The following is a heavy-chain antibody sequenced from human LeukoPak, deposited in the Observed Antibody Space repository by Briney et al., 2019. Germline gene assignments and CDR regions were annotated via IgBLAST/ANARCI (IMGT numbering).Heavy chain of an antibody. V-gene: IGHV3-23*01. D-gene: IGHD3-22*01. J-gene: IGHJ4*02. CDR1: GFTFSSYA. CDR3: LTVVVITGIYY. Sequence: GGALRLSCAASGFTFSSYAMSWVRQAPGRGLEWASTISGSGGSTYYADSVKGRFTISRDNSKNTLYLQMNSLSAEDTAVYYCLTVVVITGIYYWGQGTLVTVSS. CDR2: ISGSGGST.